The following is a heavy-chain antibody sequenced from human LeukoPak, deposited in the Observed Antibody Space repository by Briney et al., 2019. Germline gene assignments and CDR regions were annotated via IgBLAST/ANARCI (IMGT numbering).Heavy chain of an antibody. V-gene: IGHV4-31*03. CDR3: ARDHPTGAGGFDI. Sequence: SQTLSLTCTVSGASISSGANYWSLIRQHPGKGLEWIGCSQYSGNAHYNPYLRSRVTISVDTSENQFSLKLSSVTAADTAVYYCARDHPTGAGGFDIWGQGTMVTVSS. CDR2: SQYSGNA. CDR1: GASISSGANY. D-gene: IGHD4-23*01. J-gene: IGHJ3*02.